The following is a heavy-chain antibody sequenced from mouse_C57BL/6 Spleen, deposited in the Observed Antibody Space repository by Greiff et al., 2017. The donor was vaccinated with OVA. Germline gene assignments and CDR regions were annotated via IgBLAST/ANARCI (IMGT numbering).Heavy chain of an antibody. CDR3: ARSPYYYGSSYWYFDV. J-gene: IGHJ1*03. Sequence: VKLVESGAELARPGASVKLSCKASGYTFTSYGISWVKQRTGQGLEWIGEIYPRSGNTYYNEKFKGKATLTADKSSSTAYMELRSLTSEDSAVYFCARSPYYYGSSYWYFDVWGTGTTVTVSS. D-gene: IGHD1-1*01. CDR1: GYTFTSYG. CDR2: IYPRSGNT. V-gene: IGHV1-81*01.